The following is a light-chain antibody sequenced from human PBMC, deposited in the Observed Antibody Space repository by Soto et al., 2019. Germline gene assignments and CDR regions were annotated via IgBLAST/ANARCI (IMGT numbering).Light chain of an antibody. CDR3: QQYDNSPWT. J-gene: IGKJ1*01. CDR1: QPFRGSY. Sequence: EIVLTQSPGTLSLSPGERATLSCRASQPFRGSYLAWYQQKPGQAPRLLIYGASSRATGIPDRFSGSGSGTDFRLTISRLEPEYFAVYYCQQYDNSPWTFGQGTKVDIK. V-gene: IGKV3-20*01. CDR2: GAS.